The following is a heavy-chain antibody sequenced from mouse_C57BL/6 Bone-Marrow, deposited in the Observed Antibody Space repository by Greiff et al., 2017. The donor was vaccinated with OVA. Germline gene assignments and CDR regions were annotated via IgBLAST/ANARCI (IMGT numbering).Heavy chain of an antibody. CDR1: GYTFTSYW. CDR3: ARDWLGTLYYAMDY. CDR2: INPSNGGT. Sequence: QVQLQQPGTELVKPGASVKLSCKASGYTFTSYWMHWVKQRPGQGLEWIGNINPSNGGTNYNEKFKSKATLTADKSSSTAYMQLSSLTYEDSAVYYCARDWLGTLYYAMDYWGQGTSVTVSS. J-gene: IGHJ4*01. V-gene: IGHV1-53*01. D-gene: IGHD4-1*01.